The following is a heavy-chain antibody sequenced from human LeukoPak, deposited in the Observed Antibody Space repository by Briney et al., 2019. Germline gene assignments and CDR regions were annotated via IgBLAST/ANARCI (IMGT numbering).Heavy chain of an antibody. J-gene: IGHJ6*03. D-gene: IGHD2-2*01. V-gene: IGHV1-18*04. Sequence: ASVKVSCKASGYTFTSYYIHWVRQAPGQGLEWMGWISAYNGNTNYAQKLQGRVTMTTDTSTSTAYMELRSLRSDDTAVYYCARTSLPAPLYYMDVWGKGTTVTVSS. CDR2: ISAYNGNT. CDR1: GYTFTSYY. CDR3: ARTSLPAPLYYMDV.